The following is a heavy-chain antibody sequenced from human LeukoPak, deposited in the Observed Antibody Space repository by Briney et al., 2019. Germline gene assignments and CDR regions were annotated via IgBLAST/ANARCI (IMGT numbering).Heavy chain of an antibody. CDR3: ARPSQYGSGTDYYFDS. V-gene: IGHV3-73*01. D-gene: IGHD3-10*01. J-gene: IGHJ4*02. Sequence: PGGSLRLSCAASGFMFSGSPMHWVRQASGKGLEWVGHIITKAKHYATIYAGSVKARFTHSRDDSKHTAYLKMNSLKTEDTAVYYCARPSQYGSGTDYYFDSWGQGTLVTVSS. CDR2: IITKAKHYAT. CDR1: GFMFSGSP.